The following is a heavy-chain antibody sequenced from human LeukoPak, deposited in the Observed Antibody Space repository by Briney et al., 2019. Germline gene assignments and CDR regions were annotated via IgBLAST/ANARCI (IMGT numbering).Heavy chain of an antibody. J-gene: IGHJ2*01. CDR2: IYPGDSDT. D-gene: IGHD6-13*01. CDR1: GYRLTSHW. V-gene: IGHV5-51*01. Sequence: GEPLKISCKGSGYRLTSHWIGWVRQMPGKGLEWMGIIYPGDSDTRYSPSFQGQVTISADKSISTAYLQWSSLKASDTAMYYCAREYSSSWYGYFDLWGRGTLVTVSS. CDR3: AREYSSSWYGYFDL.